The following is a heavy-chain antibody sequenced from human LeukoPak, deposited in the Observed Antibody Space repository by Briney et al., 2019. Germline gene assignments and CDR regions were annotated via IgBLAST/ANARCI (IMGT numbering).Heavy chain of an antibody. D-gene: IGHD2-2*02. Sequence: SETLSLTCTASGGSISSYYWSWIRQPPGKGLEWIGYIYYSGSTNYNPSLKSRVTISEDTSKNQFSLKLSSVTAADTAVYYCARVYPHPWYYFDYWGQGTLVTVSS. CDR2: IYYSGST. CDR1: GGSISSYY. J-gene: IGHJ4*02. CDR3: ARVYPHPWYYFDY. V-gene: IGHV4-59*01.